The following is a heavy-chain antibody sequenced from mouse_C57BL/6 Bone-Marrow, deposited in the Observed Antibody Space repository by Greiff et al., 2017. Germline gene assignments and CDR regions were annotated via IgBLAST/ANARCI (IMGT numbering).Heavy chain of an antibody. Sequence: QVQLQQPGPELVKPGASVKMSCKASGYTFTSYWITWVKQRPGQGLEWIGDIYPGSGSTNYNEKVKSKATLTVDTSSSTAYMQLSSLTSKDSAVYYCARPYYSNYWYFDVWGTGTTVTVSS. CDR3: ARPYYSNYWYFDV. V-gene: IGHV1-55*01. J-gene: IGHJ1*03. D-gene: IGHD2-5*01. CDR2: IYPGSGST. CDR1: GYTFTSYW.